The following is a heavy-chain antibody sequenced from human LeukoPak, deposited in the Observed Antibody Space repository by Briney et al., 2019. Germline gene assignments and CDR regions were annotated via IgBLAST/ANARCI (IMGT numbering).Heavy chain of an antibody. CDR1: GGTFSSYA. CDR2: IIPIFGTA. Sequence: SVKVSCKASGGTFSSYAISWVRQAPGQGLEWMGGIIPIFGTANYAQKFQGRVTITADESTSTAYMGLSSLRSEDTAVYYCALGSSGGNEDWFDPWGQGTLVTVSS. J-gene: IGHJ5*02. CDR3: ALGSSGGNEDWFDP. D-gene: IGHD1-26*01. V-gene: IGHV1-69*13.